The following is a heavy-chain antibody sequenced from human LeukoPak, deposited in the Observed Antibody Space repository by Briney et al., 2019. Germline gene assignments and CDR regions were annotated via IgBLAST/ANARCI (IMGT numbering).Heavy chain of an antibody. J-gene: IGHJ4*02. CDR1: GYTFTSYG. CDR3: AREGDDFWSGYYIDY. V-gene: IGHV1-18*01. CDR2: ISAYNGNT. Sequence: ASVKVSCKASGYTFTSYGISWARQAPGQGLEWMGWISAYNGNTNYAQKLQGRVTMTTDTSTSTAYMELRSLRSDDTAVYYCAREGDDFWSGYYIDYWGQGTLVTVSS. D-gene: IGHD3-3*01.